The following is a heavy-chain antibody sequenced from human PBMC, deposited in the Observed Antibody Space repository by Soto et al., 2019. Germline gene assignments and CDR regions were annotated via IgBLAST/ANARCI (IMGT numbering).Heavy chain of an antibody. D-gene: IGHD5-18*01. CDR3: ARAGYSYATDNWFDP. J-gene: IGHJ5*02. CDR2: IYYSGST. Sequence: SETLSLSCTVSGGSISSYYWSWIRQPPGEGLEWIGYIYYSGSTNYNPSLKSRVTISVDTSKNQFSLKLSSVTAADTAVYYCARAGYSYATDNWFDPWGQGTLVTVSS. CDR1: GGSISSYY. V-gene: IGHV4-59*01.